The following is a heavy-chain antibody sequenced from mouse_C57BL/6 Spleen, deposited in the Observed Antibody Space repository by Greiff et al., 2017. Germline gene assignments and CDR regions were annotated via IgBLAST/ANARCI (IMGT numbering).Heavy chain of an antibody. CDR3: TRSGM. CDR1: GYTFTGSG. J-gene: IGHJ2*01. Sequence: QVQLQQSGAELVRPGASVTLSCKASGYTFTGSGMHWVKQTPVHGLEWIGAIYPETGGTTYNQKFKGKAILTADKSSSTAYMELRSLTSEDSAVYYCTRSGMWGQGTTLTVSS. CDR2: IYPETGGT. V-gene: IGHV1-15*01. D-gene: IGHD2-10*02.